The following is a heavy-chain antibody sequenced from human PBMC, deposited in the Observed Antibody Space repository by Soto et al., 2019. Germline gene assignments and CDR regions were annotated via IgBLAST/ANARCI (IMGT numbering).Heavy chain of an antibody. CDR2: IYYSGST. J-gene: IGHJ4*02. D-gene: IGHD3-9*01. V-gene: IGHV4-59*08. Sequence: PSETLSLTCTVSGGSISSYYWSWIRQPPGKGLEWIGYIYYSGSTNYNPSLKSRVTISVDTSKNQFSLKLSSVTAADTAVYYCARLDFDWLPGAYYFDYWGQGTLVTVS. CDR1: GGSISSYY. CDR3: ARLDFDWLPGAYYFDY.